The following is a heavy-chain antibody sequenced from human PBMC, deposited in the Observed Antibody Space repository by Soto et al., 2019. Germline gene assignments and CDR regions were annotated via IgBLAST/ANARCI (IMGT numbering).Heavy chain of an antibody. V-gene: IGHV3-11*05. CDR3: ARRYSAQDH. CDR2: ISDSNDHT. J-gene: IGHJ1*01. Sequence: QVQLVESGGGLVKPGGSLRLSCAASGFTFSDYYMSWIRQAPGKGLEWLSDISDSNDHTNIADSIKGRFAISRDNAKNSLYLQMNSLRVEDTAVHYCARRYSAQDHWGQGTLVVVSS. CDR1: GFTFSDYY. D-gene: IGHD5-18*01.